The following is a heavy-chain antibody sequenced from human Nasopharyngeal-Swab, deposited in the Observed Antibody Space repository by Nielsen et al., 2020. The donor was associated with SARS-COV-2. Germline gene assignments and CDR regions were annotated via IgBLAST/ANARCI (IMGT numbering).Heavy chain of an antibody. D-gene: IGHD3-10*01. J-gene: IGHJ4*02. CDR1: GFNFNGYS. CDR3: ARDQRLGKPMALRLGVLDY. CDR2: ISDDGGTT. V-gene: IGHV3-64*01. Sequence: GESLKISCAASGFNFNGYSMHWVRQAPGKGLEYVSAISDDGGTTYYANSVKGRFSILRDNSKNTLYLQMGGLRTEDTAVYYCARDQRLGKPMALRLGVLDYLGQGTRVTVSS.